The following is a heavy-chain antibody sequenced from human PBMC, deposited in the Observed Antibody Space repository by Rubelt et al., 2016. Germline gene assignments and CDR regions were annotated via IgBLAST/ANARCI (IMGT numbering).Heavy chain of an antibody. Sequence: QVQLQQWGAGLLKPSETLSLTCAVYGGSFSGYYWSWIRQPPGKGLEWIGEINHSGSTNYNPSLKRRVTISVDTSKNRLSLKLSSVTAAETAGYYCARRRRYSGSSYWYFDLWGRGTLVTVSS. V-gene: IGHV4-34*01. CDR2: INHSGST. CDR3: ARRRRYSGSSYWYFDL. CDR1: GGSFSGYY. D-gene: IGHD1-26*01. J-gene: IGHJ2*01.